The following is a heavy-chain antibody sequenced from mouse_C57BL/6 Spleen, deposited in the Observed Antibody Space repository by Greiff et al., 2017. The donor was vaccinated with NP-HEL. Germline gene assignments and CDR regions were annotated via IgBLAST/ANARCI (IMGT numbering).Heavy chain of an antibody. CDR2: ISYDGSN. V-gene: IGHV3-6*01. CDR1: GYSITSGYY. J-gene: IGHJ2*01. Sequence: VQLKQSGPGLVKPSQSLSLTCSVTGYSITSGYYWNWIRQFPGNKLEWMGYISYDGSNNYNPSLKNRISITRDTSKNQFFLKLNSVTTEDTATYYCAREEPTSYFDYWGQGTTLTVSS. CDR3: AREEPTSYFDY. D-gene: IGHD5-1*01.